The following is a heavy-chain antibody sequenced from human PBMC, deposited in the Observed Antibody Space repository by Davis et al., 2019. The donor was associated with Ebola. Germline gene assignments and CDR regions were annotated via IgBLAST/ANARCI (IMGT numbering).Heavy chain of an antibody. CDR1: GFTFSSYA. V-gene: IGHV3-30*04. D-gene: IGHD6-13*01. CDR2: ISYDGSNK. CDR3: ARDAAYSRFDY. Sequence: GESLKISCAASGFTFSSYAMPWVRQAPGKGLEWVAVISYDGSNKYYADSVKGRFTISRDNSKNTLYLQMNSLRAEDTAVYYCARDAAYSRFDYWGQGTLVAVSS. J-gene: IGHJ4*02.